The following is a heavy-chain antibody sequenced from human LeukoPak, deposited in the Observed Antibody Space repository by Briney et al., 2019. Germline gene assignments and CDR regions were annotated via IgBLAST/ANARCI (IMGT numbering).Heavy chain of an antibody. V-gene: IGHV4-38-2*02. CDR3: ARDADPTAYYGSGSSIDY. D-gene: IGHD3-10*01. J-gene: IGHJ4*02. CDR1: GYSITSGHY. CDR2: IYHSGST. Sequence: SETLSLTCTVSGYSITSGHYRGWIRQPPGKGLEWIGSIYHSGSTYYNPSLKSRVTISVDTSKSQFSLRLNSVTAADTAVYYCARDADPTAYYGSGSSIDYWGQGTLVTVSS.